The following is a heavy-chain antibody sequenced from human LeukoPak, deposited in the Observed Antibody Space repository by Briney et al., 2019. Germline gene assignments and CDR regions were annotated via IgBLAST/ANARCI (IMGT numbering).Heavy chain of an antibody. CDR2: ISSSSSYI. V-gene: IGHV3-21*01. J-gene: IGHJ6*03. D-gene: IGHD3-10*01. Sequence: PGGSLRLSCAASGFTFSSYSMNWVRQAPGKGLEWVSSISSSSSYIYYADSVKGRFTISRDNAKNSLYLQMNSLRAEDTAVYYCARVMVRGVIRDYMDVWGKGTTVTISS. CDR1: GFTFSSYS. CDR3: ARVMVRGVIRDYMDV.